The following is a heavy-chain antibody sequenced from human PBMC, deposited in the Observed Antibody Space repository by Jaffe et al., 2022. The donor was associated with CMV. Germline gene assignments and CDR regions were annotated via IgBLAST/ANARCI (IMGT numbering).Heavy chain of an antibody. CDR3: AREGLDGYSSSWYRGYYGMDV. CDR1: GGTFSSYA. D-gene: IGHD6-13*01. Sequence: QVQLVQSGAEVKKPGSSVKVSCKASGGTFSSYAISWVRQAPGQGLEWMGGIIPIFGTANYAQKFQGRVTITADESTSTAYMELSSLRSEDTAVYYCAREGLDGYSSSWYRGYYGMDVWGQGTTVTVSS. CDR2: IIPIFGTA. J-gene: IGHJ6*02. V-gene: IGHV1-69*01.